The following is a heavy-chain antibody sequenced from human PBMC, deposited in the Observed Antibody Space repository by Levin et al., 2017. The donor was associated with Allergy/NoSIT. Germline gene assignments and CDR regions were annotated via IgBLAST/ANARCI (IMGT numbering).Heavy chain of an antibody. Sequence: HAGGSLRLSCAASGFTFSSYAMSWVRQAPGKGLEWVSAISGSGGSTYYADSVKGRFTISRDNSKNTLSLQLNSLSAEDTAVYYFPKGFVVVVAATNYFDYWGQGTLVTVSS. CDR2: ISGSGGST. CDR3: PKGFVVVVAATNYFDY. J-gene: IGHJ4*02. V-gene: IGHV3-23*01. D-gene: IGHD2-15*01. CDR1: GFTFSSYA.